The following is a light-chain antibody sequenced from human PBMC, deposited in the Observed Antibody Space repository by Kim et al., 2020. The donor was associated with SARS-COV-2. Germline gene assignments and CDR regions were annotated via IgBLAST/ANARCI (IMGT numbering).Light chain of an antibody. CDR3: QQLNSYPRLT. CDR1: QGISSY. CDR2: AAS. Sequence: DIQLTQSPSFLSASVGDRVTITCRASQGISSYLAWYQQKPGKAPNLLIYAASTLQSGVPSRFSGSGSGTEFTLTISSLQPEDFATYYCQQLNSYPRLTFGGGTKVDIK. V-gene: IGKV1-9*01. J-gene: IGKJ4*01.